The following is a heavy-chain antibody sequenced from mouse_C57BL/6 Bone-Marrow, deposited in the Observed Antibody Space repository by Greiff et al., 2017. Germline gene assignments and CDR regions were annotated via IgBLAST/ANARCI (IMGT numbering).Heavy chain of an antibody. CDR3: ARSLCYWYFDV. J-gene: IGHJ1*03. D-gene: IGHD1-1*01. Sequence: QVTLKESGPGILQSSQTLSLTCSFSGFSLSTSGMGVSWIRQPSGKGLEWLAHIYWDDDKRYNPSLKSRLTISKDTSRNQVFLKITSVDTADTATYYCARSLCYWYFDVWGTGTTVTVSS. CDR2: IYWDDDK. V-gene: IGHV8-12*01. CDR1: GFSLSTSGMG.